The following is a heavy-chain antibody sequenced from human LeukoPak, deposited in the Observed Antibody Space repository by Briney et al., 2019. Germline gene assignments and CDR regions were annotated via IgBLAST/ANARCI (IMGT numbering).Heavy chain of an antibody. Sequence: SETLSLTCAVSGVSISSGGYYWSWIRQHPGKGLEWIGYIYYSGSTYYNPSLKSRVTISVDTSKNQFSLKLSSVTAADTAVYYCASSRDGYNSDYWGQGTLVTVSS. V-gene: IGHV4-31*11. J-gene: IGHJ4*02. CDR2: IYYSGST. D-gene: IGHD5-24*01. CDR1: GVSISSGGYY. CDR3: ASSRDGYNSDY.